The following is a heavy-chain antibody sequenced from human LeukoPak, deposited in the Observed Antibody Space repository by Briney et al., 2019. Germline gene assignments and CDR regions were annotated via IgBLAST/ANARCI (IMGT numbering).Heavy chain of an antibody. Sequence: PSETLSLTCTVSGGSISSYYWSWIRQPPGKGLEWIGYIYYSGSTIYNPSLKSRVTISVDTSKNQFSLKLSSVTAADTAVYYCARSITIFGVVDYWGQGTLVTVSS. CDR1: GGSISSYY. CDR3: ARSITIFGVVDY. CDR2: IYYSGST. D-gene: IGHD3-3*01. V-gene: IGHV4-59*01. J-gene: IGHJ4*02.